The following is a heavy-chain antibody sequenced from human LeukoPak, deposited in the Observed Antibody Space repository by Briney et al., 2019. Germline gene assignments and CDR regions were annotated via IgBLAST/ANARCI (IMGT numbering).Heavy chain of an antibody. CDR2: IYTSGST. D-gene: IGHD4-17*01. V-gene: IGHV4-4*07. J-gene: IGHJ6*02. CDR3: ARSVGDYPDLLYYYGMDV. CDR1: GGSISIYY. Sequence: PSETLSLTCTVSGGSISIYYWSWIRQPAGKGLEWIGRIYTSGSTNYNPSLKSRVTMSVDTSKNQFSLKLSSVTAADTAVYYCARSVGDYPDLLYYYGMDVWGQGTTVTVSS.